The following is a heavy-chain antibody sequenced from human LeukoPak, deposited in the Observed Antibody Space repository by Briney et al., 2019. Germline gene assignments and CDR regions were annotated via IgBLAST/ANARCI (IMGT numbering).Heavy chain of an antibody. V-gene: IGHV1-69*04. J-gene: IGHJ4*02. Sequence: SVKVSCQASGGTFSSYAISWVRQAPGQGLEWMGRIIPILGIANYAQKFQGRVTITADKSTSTAYMELSSLRSEDTAVYYCARDRAYCGGDCYSLSDDYWGQGTLVTVSS. D-gene: IGHD2-21*02. CDR2: IIPILGIA. CDR1: GGTFSSYA. CDR3: ARDRAYCGGDCYSLSDDY.